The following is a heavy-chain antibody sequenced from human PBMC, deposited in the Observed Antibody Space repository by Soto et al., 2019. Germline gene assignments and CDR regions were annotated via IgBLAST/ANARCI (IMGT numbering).Heavy chain of an antibody. CDR2: INPNSGGT. CDR3: ARGGDSGTYLSYWYFDL. CDR1: GNTFSGYY. J-gene: IGHJ2*01. Sequence: QVQLVQSGAEVKKPGASVTVSCKASGNTFSGYYMHWVRQAPGQGLEWMGWINPNSGGTNYAQKFQGRVTMTRDTSISTAYMELSRLRSDDTAVYYCARGGDSGTYLSYWYFDLWGRGTLVTVSS. D-gene: IGHD1-26*01. V-gene: IGHV1-2*02.